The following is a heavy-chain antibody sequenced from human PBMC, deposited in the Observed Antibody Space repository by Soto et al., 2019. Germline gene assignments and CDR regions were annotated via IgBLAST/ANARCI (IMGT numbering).Heavy chain of an antibody. D-gene: IGHD6-19*01. J-gene: IGHJ4*02. CDR3: AKGGRQWLVTSVFNY. V-gene: IGHV3-48*01. Sequence: GGSLRLSCAASGLTFSSYSMNWVRQAPGKGLEWVSYISSNSRTKHYADSVKGRFTISRDSSKNTVSLEMTSLRAEDTAVYYCAKGGRQWLVTSVFNYWGQGALVTVSS. CDR1: GLTFSSYS. CDR2: ISSNSRTK.